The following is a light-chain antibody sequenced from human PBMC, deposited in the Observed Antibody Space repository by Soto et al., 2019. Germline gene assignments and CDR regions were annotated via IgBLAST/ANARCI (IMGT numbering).Light chain of an antibody. CDR3: SSYTSSSSFVV. J-gene: IGLJ2*01. Sequence: QSALTQPASVSGSPGQSITISCTGTSSDVGGYNYVSWYQQHPGKAPKLMIYDVSNRPSGVSNRFSGSKSGNTASLTISGLQAEDEGGYYCSSYTSSSSFVVFGGGTKLTVL. CDR2: DVS. CDR1: SSDVGGYNY. V-gene: IGLV2-14*01.